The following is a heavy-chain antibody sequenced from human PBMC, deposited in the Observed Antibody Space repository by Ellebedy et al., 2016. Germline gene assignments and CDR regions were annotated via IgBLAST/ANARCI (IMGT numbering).Heavy chain of an antibody. Sequence: GESLKISCAASGFTVSSNYMSWVRQAPGKGLEWVSVIYSGGSTYYADSVKGRFTISRDNSKNTLYLQMNSLRAEDTAVYYCARFKVVAAMYYYYYGMDVWGQGTTVTVSS. D-gene: IGHD2-15*01. V-gene: IGHV3-53*01. CDR1: GFTVSSNY. CDR2: IYSGGST. J-gene: IGHJ6*02. CDR3: ARFKVVAAMYYYYYGMDV.